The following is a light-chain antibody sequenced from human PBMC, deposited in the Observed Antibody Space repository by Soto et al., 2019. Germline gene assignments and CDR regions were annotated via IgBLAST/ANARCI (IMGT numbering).Light chain of an antibody. CDR3: CSYAGSSTLYV. CDR2: EVS. V-gene: IGLV2-23*02. Sequence: QSVLTQPASVSGSPGQSITISCTGTSSDVGSYNLVSWYQQHPGKAPKLMIYEVSKRPSGVSNRFSGSKSGNTASLAISGLQAEDEADYYCCSYAGSSTLYVFGTGTKVIVL. CDR1: SSDVGSYNL. J-gene: IGLJ1*01.